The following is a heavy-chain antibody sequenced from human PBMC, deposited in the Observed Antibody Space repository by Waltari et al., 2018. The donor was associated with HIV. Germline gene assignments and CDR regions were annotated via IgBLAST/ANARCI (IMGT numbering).Heavy chain of an antibody. D-gene: IGHD1-26*01. CDR1: GFTFSSYE. J-gene: IGHJ4*02. Sequence: EVQLVESGGGLVQPGGSLRLSCAASGFTFSSYEMNWVRQAPGKGREWVSYISSSGSTIYYADSVKGRFTISRDNAKNSLYLQMNSLRAEDTAVYYCARGPPVGATVDYWGQGTLVTVSS. CDR3: ARGPPVGATVDY. V-gene: IGHV3-48*03. CDR2: ISSSGSTI.